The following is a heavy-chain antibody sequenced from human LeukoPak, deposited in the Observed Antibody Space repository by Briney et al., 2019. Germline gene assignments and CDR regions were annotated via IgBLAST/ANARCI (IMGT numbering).Heavy chain of an antibody. V-gene: IGHV3-74*01. Sequence: PGGSLRLSCAASGFTFSSYWMHWVRHAPGKGLVWVSRINSDGSSTNYADSVKGRFTISRDNAKNTLYLQMNSLRAEDTAVYYCAREEMATIWSSNRNAFDIWGQGIMVTVSS. J-gene: IGHJ3*02. CDR2: INSDGSST. CDR3: AREEMATIWSSNRNAFDI. D-gene: IGHD5-24*01. CDR1: GFTFSSYW.